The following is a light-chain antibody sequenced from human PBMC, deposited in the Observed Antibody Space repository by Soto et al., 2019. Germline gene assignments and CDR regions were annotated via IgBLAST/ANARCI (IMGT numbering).Light chain of an antibody. J-gene: IGKJ5*01. CDR2: GAS. CDR1: QSVSSSY. CDR3: QQYGSSPIT. Sequence: IVLTQSPGTLSLSPGERATLSCRASQSVSSSYLAWYKQKPGQAPRLLIYGASSRATGIPDRFSGSGSGTEFTLTISRLQPEDFEVYYCQQYGSSPITFGQGTRLEIK. V-gene: IGKV3-20*01.